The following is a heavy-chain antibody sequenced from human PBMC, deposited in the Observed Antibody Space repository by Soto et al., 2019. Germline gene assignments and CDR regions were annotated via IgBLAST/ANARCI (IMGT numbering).Heavy chain of an antibody. J-gene: IGHJ4*02. CDR3: ARMTGILTGYSMSTIDY. Sequence: SGPTLVNPTQTLTLTCNFSGFSLSTSGMCVSWIRQPPGKALEWLALIDWDDAKYYSTSLKTRLTISKDTSKNQVVLTMTNLDYEDTATYYCARMTGILTGYSMSTIDYWGQGTLVTVSS. V-gene: IGHV2-70*01. CDR2: IDWDDAK. D-gene: IGHD3-9*01. CDR1: GFSLSTSGMC.